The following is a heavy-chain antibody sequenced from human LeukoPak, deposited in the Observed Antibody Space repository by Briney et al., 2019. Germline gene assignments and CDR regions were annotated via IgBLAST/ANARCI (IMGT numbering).Heavy chain of an antibody. CDR1: GGSFSGYY. CDR3: ARTVVVVAEPFGWFDP. CDR2: INHSGST. J-gene: IGHJ5*02. D-gene: IGHD2-15*01. V-gene: IGHV4-34*01. Sequence: SSETLSLTCAVYGGSFSGYYWSWIRQPPGKGLEWIGEINHSGSTNYSPSLKSRVTISVDTSKNQFSLKLSSVTAADTAVYYCARTVVVVAEPFGWFDPWGQGTLVTVSS.